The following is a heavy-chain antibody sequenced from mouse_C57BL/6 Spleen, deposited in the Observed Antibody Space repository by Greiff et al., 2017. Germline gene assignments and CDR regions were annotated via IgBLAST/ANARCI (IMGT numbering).Heavy chain of an antibody. D-gene: IGHD2-4*01. J-gene: IGHJ2*01. V-gene: IGHV1-26*01. CDR3: ARSYDYDVYYFDY. CDR2: INPNNGGT. CDR1: GYTFTDYY. Sequence: VQLQQSGPELVKPGASVKISCKASGYTFTDYYMNWVKQSHGKSLEWLGDINPNNGGTSYNQKFKGKATLTVDKSSSTAYMELRSLTSEDSAVYYCARSYDYDVYYFDYWGQGTTLTVSS.